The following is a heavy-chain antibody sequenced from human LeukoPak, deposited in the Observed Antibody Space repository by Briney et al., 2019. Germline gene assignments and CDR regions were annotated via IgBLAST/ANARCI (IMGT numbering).Heavy chain of an antibody. J-gene: IGHJ4*02. CDR1: GYSFTSYW. D-gene: IGHD6-13*01. Sequence: GESLKISCKGSGYSFTSYWIGWVRQMPGKGLECMGIIYPGDSDTRYSPSFQGQVTISADKSISTAYLQWSSLRASDTAMYYCARINSSSWYLPQYFDYWGQGTLVTVSS. V-gene: IGHV5-51*01. CDR2: IYPGDSDT. CDR3: ARINSSSWYLPQYFDY.